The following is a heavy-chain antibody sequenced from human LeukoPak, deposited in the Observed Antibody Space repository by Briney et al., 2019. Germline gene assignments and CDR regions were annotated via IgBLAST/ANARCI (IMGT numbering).Heavy chain of an antibody. J-gene: IGHJ4*02. V-gene: IGHV4-59*08. D-gene: IGHD3-22*01. CDR2: IYYSGST. CDR3: ASAHWGDYYDSSGYPGD. CDR1: GGSISSYY. Sequence: SETLSLTCTVSGGSISSYYWSWIRQPPGKGLEWIGYIYYSGSTNYNPSLKSRVTISVDTYKHQFPLKLSSVTAADTAVYYCASAHWGDYYDSSGYPGDWGQGTLVTVSS.